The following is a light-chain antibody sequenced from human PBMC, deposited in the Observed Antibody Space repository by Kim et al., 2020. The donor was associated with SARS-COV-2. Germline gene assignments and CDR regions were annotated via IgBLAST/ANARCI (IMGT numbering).Light chain of an antibody. CDR1: QTISRY. CDR3: QQSHSIPYT. CDR2: AAS. V-gene: IGKV1-39*01. J-gene: IGKJ2*01. Sequence: DIQMTKSPSSLSASAGDSITITCRASQTISRYLNWYQQKPGKAPNLLISAASTLQSGVQSRFSGGGSGTEFTLTINSLQPEDSATYYYQQSHSIPYTFGQGTKLEI.